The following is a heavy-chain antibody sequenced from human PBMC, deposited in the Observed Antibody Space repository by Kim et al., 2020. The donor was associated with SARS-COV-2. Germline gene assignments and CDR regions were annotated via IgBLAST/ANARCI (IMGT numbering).Heavy chain of an antibody. CDR2: ISWNSGSI. Sequence: GGSLRLSCAASGFTFDDYAMHWVRQAPGKGLEWVSGISWNSGSIGYADSVKGRFTISRDNAKNSLYLQMNSLRAEDTALYYCAKSPYYYGSGSYYTYYFDYWGQGTLVTVYS. D-gene: IGHD3-10*01. CDR3: AKSPYYYGSGSYYTYYFDY. V-gene: IGHV3-9*01. J-gene: IGHJ4*02. CDR1: GFTFDDYA.